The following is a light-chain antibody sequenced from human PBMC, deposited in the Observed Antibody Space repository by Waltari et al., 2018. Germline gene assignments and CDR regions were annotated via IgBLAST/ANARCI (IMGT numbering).Light chain of an antibody. V-gene: IGKV2-30*02. Sequence: DVVMTQSPLSLPVTLGQAASISCKSSQILVHSDGNTHLNWFQQRPDQSPRRLIYRVSNRDSGVPDRFSGSGSGTDFTLKISRVEAEDVGVYYCMQGTHWPYTFGQGTKLDIK. J-gene: IGKJ2*01. CDR1: QILVHSDGNTH. CDR3: MQGTHWPYT. CDR2: RVS.